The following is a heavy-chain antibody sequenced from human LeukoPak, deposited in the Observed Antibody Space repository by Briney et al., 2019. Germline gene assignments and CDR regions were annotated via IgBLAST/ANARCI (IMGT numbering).Heavy chain of an antibody. CDR1: GGTFSSYA. CDR2: IIPIFGTA. D-gene: IGHD3-22*01. J-gene: IGHJ4*02. CDR3: ARDRDSSGYYAFDY. Sequence: GASVKVSCKASGGTFSSYAISWVRQAPGQGLEWMGGIIPIFGTANYAQKFQGRVTITADESTSTAYMELSSLRSQDTAVYYCARDRDSSGYYAFDYWGQGTLVTVSS. V-gene: IGHV1-69*13.